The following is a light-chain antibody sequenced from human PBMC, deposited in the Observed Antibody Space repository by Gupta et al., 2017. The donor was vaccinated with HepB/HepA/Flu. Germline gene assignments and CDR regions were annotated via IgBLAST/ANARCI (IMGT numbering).Light chain of an antibody. CDR3: GAWDDSFDGRV. CDR2: KTS. CDR1: SYNIGSDP. Sequence: QSVLTQPPSASGTSGQWVTTSCSGSSYNIGSDPVNWYQQLPGTAPKLIIYKTSQRPSGVPDRFSGSKSGNTASLTITGLQSEDEADYYCGAWDDSFDGRVFGGGTKLTVL. V-gene: IGLV1-44*01. J-gene: IGLJ2*01.